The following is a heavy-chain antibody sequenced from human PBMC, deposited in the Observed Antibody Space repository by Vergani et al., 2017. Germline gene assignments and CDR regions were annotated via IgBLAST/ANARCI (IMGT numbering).Heavy chain of an antibody. CDR3: ARGPVRAASYFWSGYYGGAFDI. CDR1: GFTFSSYA. Sequence: EVQLLESGGGLVQPGGSLRLSCAASGFTFSSYAMSWVRQAPGQGLEWVSAISGSGGNTYYADSVKGRFTISRDNSKNTLYLQMNSRRAEETAVYYCARGPVRAASYFWSGYYGGAFDIWGQGTMVTVSS. V-gene: IGHV3-23*01. J-gene: IGHJ3*02. CDR2: ISGSGGNT. D-gene: IGHD3-3*01.